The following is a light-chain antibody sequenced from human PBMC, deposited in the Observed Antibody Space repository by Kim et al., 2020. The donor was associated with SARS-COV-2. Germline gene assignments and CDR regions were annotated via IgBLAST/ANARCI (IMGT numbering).Light chain of an antibody. CDR2: DAS. CDR3: QQRSDWPLP. V-gene: IGKV3-11*01. J-gene: IGKJ4*01. Sequence: LSPGERATLSCRASQSVGSYLAWYQQKPGQAPRLLIYDASKRAIGIPARFSGSGSGTDFTLTISSLEPEDFAVYYCQQRSDWPLPFGGGTKVDIK. CDR1: QSVGSY.